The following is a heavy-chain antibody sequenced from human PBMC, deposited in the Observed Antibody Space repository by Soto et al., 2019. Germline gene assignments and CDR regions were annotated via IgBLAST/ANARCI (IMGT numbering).Heavy chain of an antibody. CDR1: GFTFSSYW. Sequence: GGSLRLPWAAAGFTFSSYWMSWVRQAPGKGLEWVANIKQDGSEKYYVDSVKGRFTISRDNAKNSLYLQMNSLRAEDTATYYYAHRGLTMMPGTPTNWFDTWGQGTLVTVSS. CDR2: IKQDGSEK. CDR3: AHRGLTMMPGTPTNWFDT. J-gene: IGHJ5*02. D-gene: IGHD3-22*01. V-gene: IGHV3-7*03.